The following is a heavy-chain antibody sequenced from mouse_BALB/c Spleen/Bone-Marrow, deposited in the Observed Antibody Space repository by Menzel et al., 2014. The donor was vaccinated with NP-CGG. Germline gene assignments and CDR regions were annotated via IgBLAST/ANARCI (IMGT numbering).Heavy chain of an antibody. CDR3: AKNYEGVGAIVY. V-gene: IGHV2-2*02. Sequence: QVQLQQSGPGLVQPSQSLSITCTVSGFSLTNYGVHWVRLSPGKGLEWLGVIWNSGNTNYNAAFISRLSINMDNSKSQVFFKKNTLKESDTAIYFCAKNYEGVGAIVYWGQGTSDTVSS. CDR2: IWNSGNT. J-gene: IGHJ4*01. CDR1: GFSLTNYG. D-gene: IGHD1-1*01.